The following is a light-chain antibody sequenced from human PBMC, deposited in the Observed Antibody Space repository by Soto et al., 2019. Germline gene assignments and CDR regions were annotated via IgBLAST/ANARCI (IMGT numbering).Light chain of an antibody. CDR3: QQYGSSPRT. V-gene: IGKV3-20*01. CDR1: QSVGSTY. J-gene: IGKJ3*01. Sequence: EIVLTQSPGTLSLSPGERATLSCRASQSVGSTYLAWYQQKPGQAPRLLIYGSSTRATGIPDRFIGSWSGTDFTLTISILEPEDFAMYYCQQYGSSPRTFGPGTRVDIK. CDR2: GSS.